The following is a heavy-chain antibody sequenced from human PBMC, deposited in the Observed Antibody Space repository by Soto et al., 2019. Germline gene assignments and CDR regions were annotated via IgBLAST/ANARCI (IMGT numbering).Heavy chain of an antibody. Sequence: QITLKESGPTLVKPTQTLTLTCTFSGFSLTARGVGVGWIRQPPGKALEWLALIYWDDDERYSPSLKSRLTITKDTSRNQVVLTMTNMDHVDTATYYCAYRGWFDQGHPNWFDPWGQGALVTVSS. CDR2: IYWDDDE. J-gene: IGHJ5*02. D-gene: IGHD3-9*01. V-gene: IGHV2-5*02. CDR3: AYRGWFDQGHPNWFDP. CDR1: GFSLTARGVG.